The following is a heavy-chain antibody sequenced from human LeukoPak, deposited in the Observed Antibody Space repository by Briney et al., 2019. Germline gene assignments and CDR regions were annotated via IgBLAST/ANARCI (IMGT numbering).Heavy chain of an antibody. CDR3: AKDPLGSSEY. J-gene: IGHJ4*02. V-gene: IGHV3-66*01. Sequence: GGSLRLSCAASGFTVSSNFMSWVRQAPGKGLEWVSVIYSGGSTYYADSVKGRFTISRDNSKNTLYLQMNSLRAEDTAVYYCAKDPLGSSEYWGQGTLSPSPQ. CDR1: GFTVSSNF. CDR2: IYSGGST. D-gene: IGHD3-10*01.